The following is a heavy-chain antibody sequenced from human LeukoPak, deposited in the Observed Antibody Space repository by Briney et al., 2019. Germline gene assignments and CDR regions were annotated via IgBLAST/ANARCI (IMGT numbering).Heavy chain of an antibody. CDR1: GFTFSTYA. J-gene: IGHJ4*02. CDR3: AKHSGNYFFDH. Sequence: GASLRLSCAASGFTFSTYAMSWVRQAQGKGLEWVSAISVSGGDTFYADSVRGRLTISRDNSMNTLYLQMNSLRAEDTAMYYCAKHSGNYFFDHWGQGTLVTVSA. D-gene: IGHD1-26*01. V-gene: IGHV3-23*01. CDR2: ISVSGGDT.